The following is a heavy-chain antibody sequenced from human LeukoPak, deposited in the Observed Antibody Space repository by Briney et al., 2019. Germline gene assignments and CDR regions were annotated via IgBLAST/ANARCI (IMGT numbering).Heavy chain of an antibody. CDR2: IRYDGSNK. CDR1: GFTFSSYD. V-gene: IGHV3-30*02. D-gene: IGHD3-10*01. CDR3: ANENGGPDY. Sequence: GGSLRLSCAASGFTFSSYDMHWVRQAPDKGLEWVAFIRYDGSNKYYADSVRGRFIISRDNSKNTLYRQMSSVRAEDTAVYYCANENGGPDYWGQGTLVTVSS. J-gene: IGHJ4*02.